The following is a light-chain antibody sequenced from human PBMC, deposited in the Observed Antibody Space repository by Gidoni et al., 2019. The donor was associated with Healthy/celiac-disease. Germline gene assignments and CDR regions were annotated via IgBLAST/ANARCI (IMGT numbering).Light chain of an antibody. CDR3: QQRSNWALT. Sequence: EIVLTQSPATLSLSPGERAPLSCRASQSVSSYLAWYQQKPGQAPRLLIYDASNRATGIPARFSGSGSGTDFTLTIRSLEPEDFAVYYCQQRSNWALTFGGGTKVEIK. CDR1: QSVSSY. CDR2: DAS. V-gene: IGKV3-11*01. J-gene: IGKJ4*01.